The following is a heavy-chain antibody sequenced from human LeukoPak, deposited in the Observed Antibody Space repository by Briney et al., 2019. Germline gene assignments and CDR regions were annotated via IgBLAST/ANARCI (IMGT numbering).Heavy chain of an antibody. Sequence: GGSLRLSCAASGFTFSSYSMNWVRQAPGKGLEWVLSISSSSSYIYYADSVKGRFTISRDNAKNSLYLQMNSLRAEDTAVYYCARDSRYSSSYDYWGQGTLVTVSS. CDR2: ISSSSSYI. V-gene: IGHV3-21*01. D-gene: IGHD6-6*01. J-gene: IGHJ4*02. CDR3: ARDSRYSSSYDY. CDR1: GFTFSSYS.